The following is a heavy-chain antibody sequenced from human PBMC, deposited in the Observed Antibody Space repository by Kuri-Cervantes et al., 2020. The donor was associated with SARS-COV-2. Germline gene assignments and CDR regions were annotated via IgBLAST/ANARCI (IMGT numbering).Heavy chain of an antibody. CDR1: GFTFNIYG. Sequence: GESLKISCAASGFTFNIYGMHWVRQSPGKGLEWVAVIWYDGSKKYYADSVKGRFTISRDNSKNTLYLQMNSLRAEDTAVYYCARSPGGADFDYWGQGTLVTVSS. CDR3: ARSPGGADFDY. CDR2: IWYDGSKK. J-gene: IGHJ4*02. V-gene: IGHV3-33*01. D-gene: IGHD1-26*01.